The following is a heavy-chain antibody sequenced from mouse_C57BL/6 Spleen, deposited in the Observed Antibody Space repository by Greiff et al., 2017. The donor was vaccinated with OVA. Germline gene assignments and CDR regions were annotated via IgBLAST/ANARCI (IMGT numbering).Heavy chain of an antibody. CDR3: ARSGGYPYAMDY. V-gene: IGHV1-50*01. J-gene: IGHJ4*01. CDR1: GYTFTSYW. Sequence: QVQLQQPGAELAKPGASVKLSCKASGYTFTSYWMQWVKQRPGQGLEWIGEIDPSDSYTNYNQKFKGKATLTVDTSSSTAYMQLSSLTSEDSAVYYCARSGGYPYAMDYWGQGTSVTVSS. D-gene: IGHD2-2*01. CDR2: IDPSDSYT.